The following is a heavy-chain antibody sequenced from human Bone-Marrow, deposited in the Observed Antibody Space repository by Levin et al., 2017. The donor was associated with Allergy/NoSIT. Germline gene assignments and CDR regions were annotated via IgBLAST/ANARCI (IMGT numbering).Heavy chain of an antibody. CDR2: MRPKNGDT. CDR3: ASQLGIHGH. V-gene: IGHV1-8*01. Sequence: GGSLRLSCKASGYTFTSYDINWVRQATGQGLEWMGWMRPKNGDTGYSQRFQGRVTMTSDTSTNTAYLELNSLRSGDTGVYYCASQLGIHGHWGQGTLVTVAS. D-gene: IGHD1-1*01. CDR1: GYTFTSYD. J-gene: IGHJ4*02.